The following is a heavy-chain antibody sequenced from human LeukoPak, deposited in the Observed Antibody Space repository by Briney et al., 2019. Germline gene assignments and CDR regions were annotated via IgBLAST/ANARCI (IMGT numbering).Heavy chain of an antibody. J-gene: IGHJ4*02. CDR3: ARGGYSAGSWYLFHYFDY. CDR1: GGTFSSYA. V-gene: IGHV1-69*06. D-gene: IGHD6-13*01. CDR2: IIPTFGTA. Sequence: SVKVSCKASGGTFSSYAISWVRQAPGQGLEWMGGIIPTFGTANYAQKFQGRVTITADKSTSTAYMELSSLRSEDTAVYYCARGGYSAGSWYLFHYFDYWGQGTLVTVSS.